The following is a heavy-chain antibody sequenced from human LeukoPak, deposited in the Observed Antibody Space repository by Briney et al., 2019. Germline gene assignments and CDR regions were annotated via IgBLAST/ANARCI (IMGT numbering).Heavy chain of an antibody. CDR1: GFTFSSYS. CDR3: ARDLTTVTGGGY. Sequence: GRSLRLSCATSGFTFSSYSMNWVRQALGKGREWVSSISSSSSYIYYADSVKGRFTISRDNAKNSLYLQMNSLRAEDTAVYYCARDLTTVTGGGYWGQGTLVTVSS. V-gene: IGHV3-21*01. D-gene: IGHD4-11*01. CDR2: ISSSSSYI. J-gene: IGHJ4*02.